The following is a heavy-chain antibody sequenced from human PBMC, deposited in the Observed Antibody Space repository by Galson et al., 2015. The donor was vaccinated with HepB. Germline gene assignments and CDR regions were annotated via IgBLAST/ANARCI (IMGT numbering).Heavy chain of an antibody. J-gene: IGHJ6*03. Sequence: SLRLSCAASGFIFSTYAMTWVRRAPGKGLEWVSAISGSGATTYYADSVQGRFTISRDNSKNTLYLQMNSLSAEDTAVYYCARKGPHYYGSGTYSDDYYYFMDVWGKGTTVTVSS. CDR2: ISGSGATT. V-gene: IGHV3-23*01. CDR3: ARKGPHYYGSGTYSDDYYYFMDV. D-gene: IGHD3-10*01. CDR1: GFIFSTYA.